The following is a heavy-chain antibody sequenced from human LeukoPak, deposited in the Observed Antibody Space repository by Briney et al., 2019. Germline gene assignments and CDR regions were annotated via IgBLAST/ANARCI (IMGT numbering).Heavy chain of an antibody. D-gene: IGHD3-3*01. V-gene: IGHV4-34*01. J-gene: IGHJ4*02. CDR1: GGSFSDYY. Sequence: SETLSLTCAVYGGSFSDYYWSWIRQPPGKGLEWIGEINHSGSTNYNPSLKSRVTISVDTSKNQFSLKLSSVAAADPAVYYCARFGKHRAGCLDYWGQGTLVTVSS. CDR2: INHSGST. CDR3: ARFGKHRAGCLDY.